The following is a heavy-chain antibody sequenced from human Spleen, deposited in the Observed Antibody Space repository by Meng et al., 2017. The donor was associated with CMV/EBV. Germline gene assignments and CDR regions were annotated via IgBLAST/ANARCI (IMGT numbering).Heavy chain of an antibody. D-gene: IGHD3-10*01. CDR1: GFTFSSYE. V-gene: IGHV3-48*03. CDR3: ARAPVADGAGYFDH. J-gene: IGHJ4*02. CDR2: IGISDGSI. Sequence: GGSLRLSCAASGFTFSSYEMNWVRQAPGKGLEWVSYIGISDGSIRYAASVKGRFTISRDNAKNSLYLQMNTLKVEDTAVYYCARAPVADGAGYFDHWGQGTLVTVSS.